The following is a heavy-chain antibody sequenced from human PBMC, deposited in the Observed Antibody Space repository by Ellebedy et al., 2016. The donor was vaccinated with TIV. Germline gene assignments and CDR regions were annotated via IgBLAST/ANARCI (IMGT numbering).Heavy chain of an antibody. D-gene: IGHD3-22*01. V-gene: IGHV4-31*03. J-gene: IGHJ4*02. CDR2: IYYSGST. CDR3: ARSLLSHENSGYFDI. CDR1: GASIRSGGHY. Sequence: MPSETLSLTCTVSGASIRSGGHYWSWIRQHSGKDLEWIGSIYYSGSTYYKASLKSRITISVDTSKNQLSLRLSSVTVADTAVYFCARSLLSHENSGYFDIWGQGTLVTLSP.